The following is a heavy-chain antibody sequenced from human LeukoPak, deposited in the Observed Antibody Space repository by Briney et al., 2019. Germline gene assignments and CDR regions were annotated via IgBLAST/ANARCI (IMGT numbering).Heavy chain of an antibody. CDR3: ASLNNDDY. J-gene: IGHJ4*02. D-gene: IGHD1-1*01. CDR2: ISYDGSNK. CDR1: GFTFSSCA. Sequence: GRSLRLSCAASGFTFSSCAMHWVRQAPGKGLEWVAVISYDGSNKYFADSVKGRFTISRDNAKNSLYLQMNSLRVEDTAVYYCASLNNDDYWGQGTLVTVPS. V-gene: IGHV3-30-3*01.